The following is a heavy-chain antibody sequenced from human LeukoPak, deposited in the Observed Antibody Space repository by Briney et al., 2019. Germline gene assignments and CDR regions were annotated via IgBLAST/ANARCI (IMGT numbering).Heavy chain of an antibody. CDR1: GGSISSSSYY. V-gene: IGHV4-39*07. D-gene: IGHD2-8*01. CDR3: ARDLLMVYAFDY. Sequence: PSETLSLTCTVSGGSISSSSYYWGWIRQPPGKGLEWIGSIYYSGSTYYNPSLKSRVTISVDTSKNQFSLKLSSVTAADTAVYYCARDLLMVYAFDYWGQGTLVTVSS. CDR2: IYYSGST. J-gene: IGHJ4*02.